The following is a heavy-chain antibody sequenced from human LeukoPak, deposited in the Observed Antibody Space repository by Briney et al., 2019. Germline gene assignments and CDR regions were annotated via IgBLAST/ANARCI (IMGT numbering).Heavy chain of an antibody. CDR2: ISSGSTYI. J-gene: IGHJ3*02. Sequence: PGGSLRLSCAASEFTFSSYFMNWVRQAPGKGLEWVSSISSGSTYIYYADSVKGRFTISRDNAKNSLYLQMNSLRAEDTAVYYCARDSGNYLDAFDIWGQGTMVTVSS. CDR1: EFTFSSYF. V-gene: IGHV3-21*01. CDR3: ARDSGNYLDAFDI. D-gene: IGHD1-7*01.